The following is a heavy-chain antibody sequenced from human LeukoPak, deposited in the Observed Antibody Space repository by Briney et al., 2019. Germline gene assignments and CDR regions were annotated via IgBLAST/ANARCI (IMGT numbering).Heavy chain of an antibody. CDR1: GFTFSSYW. D-gene: IGHD2-15*01. V-gene: IGHV3-7*04. CDR3: AKDIEASI. J-gene: IGHJ4*02. Sequence: PGGSLRLSCAASGFTFSSYWMSWVRQAPGKGLEWVAKITQDGSDKYYVGSVKGRFTVSRDNAQNSLYLQMNSLRAEDTAVYYCAKDIEASIWGQGTLVAVSS. CDR2: ITQDGSDK.